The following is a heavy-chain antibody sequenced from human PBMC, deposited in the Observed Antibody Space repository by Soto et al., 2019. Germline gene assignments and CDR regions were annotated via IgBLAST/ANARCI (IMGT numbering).Heavy chain of an antibody. CDR2: IYYSGST. CDR3: ARARIAVAGNGVYYYYYGMDV. D-gene: IGHD6-19*01. J-gene: IGHJ6*02. CDR1: GGSISSGGYY. V-gene: IGHV4-31*03. Sequence: QVQLQESGPGLVKPSQTLSLTCTVSGGSISSGGYYWSWIRQHPGKGLEWIGYIYYSGSTYYNPSLQSRVTISVDTSKNQFSLKLSSVTAADTAVYYCARARIAVAGNGVYYYYYGMDVWGQGTTVTVSS.